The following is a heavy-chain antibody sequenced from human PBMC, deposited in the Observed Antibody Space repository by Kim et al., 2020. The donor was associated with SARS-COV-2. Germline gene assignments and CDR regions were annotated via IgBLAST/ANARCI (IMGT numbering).Heavy chain of an antibody. CDR2: INGDGRST. CDR1: GFTFSRHW. Sequence: GGSLRLSCAASGFTFSRHWMHWVRQAPGKGLVWISRINGDGRSTNSADSVKGRITISRDNAKNTLYLQMNSLRVEDTAVYYCARASYSSSGSGYFYYYMDLWGQGTTVTVS. V-gene: IGHV3-74*01. CDR3: ARASYSSSGSGYFYYYMDL. D-gene: IGHD6-13*01. J-gene: IGHJ6*03.